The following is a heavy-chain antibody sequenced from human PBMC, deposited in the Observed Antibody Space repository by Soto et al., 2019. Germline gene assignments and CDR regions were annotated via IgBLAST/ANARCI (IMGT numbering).Heavy chain of an antibody. CDR1: SGPSSSHN. V-gene: IGHV4-59*08. CDR3: VKQGIGNLHGLVDV. J-gene: IGHJ6*04. Sequence: QVQLQQSGPGLVKPSETLSLTCSVSSGPSSSHNWGWIRQPPGRGLEWIGYVYSTWGTSYNPSLKGRVTLPADTSTNHISLTLTSGTAAAAAVYYCVKQGIGNLHGLVDVWGKWPTVRVSS. D-gene: IGHD1-1*01. CDR2: VYSTWGT.